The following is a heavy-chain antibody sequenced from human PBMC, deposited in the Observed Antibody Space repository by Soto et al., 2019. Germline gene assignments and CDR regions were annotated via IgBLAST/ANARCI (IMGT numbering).Heavy chain of an antibody. Sequence: GGSLRLSCAASGFTFSSYAMSWVRQAPGKGLEWVSAISGSGGSTYYADSVKGRFTISRDNSKNTLYLQMNSLRAEDTAVYYCAANRDYGDSSSFDAFDIWGQGTMVTVSS. V-gene: IGHV3-23*01. CDR3: AANRDYGDSSSFDAFDI. D-gene: IGHD4-17*01. J-gene: IGHJ3*02. CDR1: GFTFSSYA. CDR2: ISGSGGST.